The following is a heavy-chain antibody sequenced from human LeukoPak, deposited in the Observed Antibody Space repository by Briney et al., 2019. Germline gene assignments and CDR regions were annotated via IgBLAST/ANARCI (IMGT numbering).Heavy chain of an antibody. CDR2: ISTYNGHT. D-gene: IGHD3-22*01. Sequence: GASVKVSCKASGYTFTAYGISWVRQAPGQGLEWMGWISTYNGHTEYAQKVQGRVTMTSDTSARTAYMELRRLTSDDTAVYYCARRYHYYDSSGQPPYWYFDIWGQGSLVTVSS. J-gene: IGHJ2*01. CDR3: ARRYHYYDSSGQPPYWYFDI. V-gene: IGHV1-18*01. CDR1: GYTFTAYG.